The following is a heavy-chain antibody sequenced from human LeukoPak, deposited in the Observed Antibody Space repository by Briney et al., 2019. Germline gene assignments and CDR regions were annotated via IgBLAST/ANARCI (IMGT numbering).Heavy chain of an antibody. V-gene: IGHV3-30*03. D-gene: IGHD1-1*01. J-gene: IGHJ4*02. CDR3: ARKNEQGVTDF. Sequence: TGGSLRLSCAASGFTFTCCGMHWVSHAPGKGLEWLAVISYHGSNIYYADSVKGRFTISRDNSKNTAFLQMNSLRPEDTALYYCARKNEQGVTDFWGQGALVTVSA. CDR2: ISYHGSNI. CDR1: GFTFTCCG.